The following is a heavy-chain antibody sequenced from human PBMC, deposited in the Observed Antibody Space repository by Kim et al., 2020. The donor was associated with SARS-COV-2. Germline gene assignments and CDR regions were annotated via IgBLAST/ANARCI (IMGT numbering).Heavy chain of an antibody. J-gene: IGHJ6*03. Sequence: SETLSLTCAVYGGSFSGYYWSWIRQPPGKGLEWIGEINHSGSTNYNPSLQSRVTISVDTSKNQFSLKLSSVTAADTAVYYCARGLNYYYYYMDVWGKGTTVTVSS. CDR3: ARGLNYYYYYMDV. CDR2: INHSGST. V-gene: IGHV4-34*01. CDR1: GGSFSGYY.